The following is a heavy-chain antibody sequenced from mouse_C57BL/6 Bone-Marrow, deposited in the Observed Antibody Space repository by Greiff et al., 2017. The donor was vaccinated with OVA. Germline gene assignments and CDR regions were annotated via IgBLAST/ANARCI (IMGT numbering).Heavy chain of an antibody. CDR3: AIFYYYGWVYFDY. V-gene: IGHV1-50*01. Sequence: VQLQQPGAELVKPGASVKLSCKASGYTFTSYWMQWVKQRPGQGLEWIGEIDPSDSYTNYNQKFKGKATLTVDTSSSTAYMQLSSLTSEDSAVYYCAIFYYYGWVYFDYWGQGTTLTVSS. D-gene: IGHD1-1*01. CDR1: GYTFTSYW. CDR2: IDPSDSYT. J-gene: IGHJ2*01.